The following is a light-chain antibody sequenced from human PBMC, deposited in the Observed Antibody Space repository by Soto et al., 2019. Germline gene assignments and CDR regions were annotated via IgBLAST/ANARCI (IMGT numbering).Light chain of an antibody. CDR2: DAS. J-gene: IGKJ1*01. Sequence: EIVLTQSPATLSLSPGERATLSCGASQSVTSNFLAWYQQKPGLAPRLLMFDASSRANGIPDRFRGSGSGTDFTLTISRLEPEDFALYFCQQYASSPWTFAQGTKVEIK. CDR3: QQYASSPWT. CDR1: QSVTSNF. V-gene: IGKV3D-20*01.